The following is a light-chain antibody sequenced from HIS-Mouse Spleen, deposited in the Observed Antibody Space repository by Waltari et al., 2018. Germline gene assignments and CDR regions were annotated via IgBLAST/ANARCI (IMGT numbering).Light chain of an antibody. J-gene: IGKJ4*01. Sequence: DIVMTQSPDSLAVSLGERATINCKSSQSVLYSSNNKNYLALYQQNPGQPPKLLIYWASTRESGVPDRFSGSGSGTDFTLTISSLQAEDVTVYYCQQYYSTPTFGGGTKVEIK. V-gene: IGKV4-1*01. CDR3: QQYYSTPT. CDR1: QSVLYSSNNKNY. CDR2: WAS.